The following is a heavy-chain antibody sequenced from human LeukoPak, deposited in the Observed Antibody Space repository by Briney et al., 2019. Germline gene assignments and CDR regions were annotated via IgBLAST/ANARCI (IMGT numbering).Heavy chain of an antibody. J-gene: IGHJ5*02. V-gene: IGHV4-34*01. D-gene: IGHD3-3*01. Sequence: PSETLSLTCAVYGGSFSGYYWSWIRQPPGKGLEWIGEINHSGSTNYNPSLKSRVTISVDTSKNQFSLKLSSVTAADTAVYYCASDVSGYYSRRNWFDPWGQGTLVTVSS. CDR2: INHSGST. CDR3: ASDVSGYYSRRNWFDP. CDR1: GGSFSGYY.